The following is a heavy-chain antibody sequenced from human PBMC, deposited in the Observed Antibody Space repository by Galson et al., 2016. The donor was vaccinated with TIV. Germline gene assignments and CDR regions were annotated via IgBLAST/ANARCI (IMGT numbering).Heavy chain of an antibody. CDR2: IVGTGGTT. Sequence: LRLSCAASGFTFSTCAMNWVRQAPGKGLEWVSGIVGTGGTTYYADSVKGRFTISRDNSKNTLYLQMNSLRAEDTAVYYCAKRKNYGGDAFDLWGQGTLVTVSS. CDR3: AKRKNYGGDAFDL. V-gene: IGHV3-23*01. CDR1: GFTFSTCA. D-gene: IGHD4-23*01. J-gene: IGHJ3*01.